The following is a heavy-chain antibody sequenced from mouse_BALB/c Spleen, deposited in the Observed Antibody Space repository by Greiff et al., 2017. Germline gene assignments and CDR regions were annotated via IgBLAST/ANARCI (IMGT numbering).Heavy chain of an antibody. CDR2: IWAGGST. D-gene: IGHD4-1*01. CDR1: GFSLTSYG. V-gene: IGHV2-9*02. CDR3: ARENWDEGFAY. J-gene: IGHJ3*01. Sequence: QVHVKQSGPGLVAPSQSLSITCTVSGFSLTSYGVHWVRQPPGKGLEWLGVIWAGGSTNYYSALMSRLSISKDNSKSQVFLKMNSLQTDDTAMYYCARENWDEGFAYWGQGTLVTVSA.